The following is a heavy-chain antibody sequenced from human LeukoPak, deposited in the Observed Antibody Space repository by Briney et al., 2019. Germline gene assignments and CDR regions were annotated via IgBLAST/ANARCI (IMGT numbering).Heavy chain of an antibody. Sequence: SETLSLTCTDSGGSISGYYWSWIRQPPGKGLDWIGYVYYSGGGNYNPSLKSRVTISVDTSKNQFSLRLTSVTAADTAVYYCARYADNWFDPWGQGALVTVSS. CDR1: GGSISGYY. D-gene: IGHD2-2*01. CDR2: VYYSGGG. J-gene: IGHJ5*02. CDR3: ARYADNWFDP. V-gene: IGHV4-59*08.